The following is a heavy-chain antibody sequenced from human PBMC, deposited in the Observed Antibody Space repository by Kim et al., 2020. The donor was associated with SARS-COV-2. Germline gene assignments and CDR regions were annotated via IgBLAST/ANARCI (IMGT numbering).Heavy chain of an antibody. V-gene: IGHV5-51*01. CDR1: GYSFTSYW. Sequence: GESLKISCKGSGYSFTSYWIGWVRQMPGKGLEWMGIIYPGDSDTRYSPSFQGQVTISADKSISTAYLQWSSLKASDTAMYYCARQSSLKWYQLPELIDYWGQGTLVTVSS. CDR3: ARQSSLKWYQLPELIDY. J-gene: IGHJ4*02. CDR2: IYPGDSDT. D-gene: IGHD2-2*01.